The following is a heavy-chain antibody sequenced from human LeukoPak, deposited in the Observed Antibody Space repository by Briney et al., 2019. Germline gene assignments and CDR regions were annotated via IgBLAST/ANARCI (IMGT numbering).Heavy chain of an antibody. Sequence: PGGSLRLSCAASGFTFSDYYMSWIRQAPGKGLEWVSYISSRGSSIYYADSVKGRFTISRDNAKNSLYLQMNSLRAEDTAVYYCAREDTPYYYDSSGYYGYWGQGTLVTVSS. CDR3: AREDTPYYYDSSGYYGY. CDR2: ISSRGSSI. V-gene: IGHV3-11*01. J-gene: IGHJ4*02. D-gene: IGHD3-22*01. CDR1: GFTFSDYY.